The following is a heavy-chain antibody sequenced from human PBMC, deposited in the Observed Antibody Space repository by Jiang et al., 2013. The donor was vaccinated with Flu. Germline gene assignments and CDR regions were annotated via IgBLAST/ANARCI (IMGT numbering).Heavy chain of an antibody. CDR3: ARDFSAGGVEAPPSDL. CDR1: GFAFSSYG. J-gene: IGHJ5*02. Sequence: QLLESGGGVVQPGRSLRLSCAASGFAFSSYGMHWVRQAPGKGLEWISVIWYDGNTKFYLDSVKGRFTISRDNSRNTLYLHMNSLRFDDTAVYYCARDFSAGGVEAPPSDLWGQGTLVTVSS. CDR2: IWYDGNTK. V-gene: IGHV3-33*01. D-gene: IGHD3-16*01.